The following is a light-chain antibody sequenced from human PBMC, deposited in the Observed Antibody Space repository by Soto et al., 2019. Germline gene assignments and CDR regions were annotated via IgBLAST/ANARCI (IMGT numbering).Light chain of an antibody. Sequence: QSVLTQPRSVSGSPGRPVTISCTGTSSDVGGYKYVSWYQQHPGKAPKIMIYDVSERPSGVPDRFSGSKSGNTASLTISGLQAEDEADYYCCSYAGSYTYVFGTGTKVTVL. CDR2: DVS. V-gene: IGLV2-11*01. J-gene: IGLJ1*01. CDR1: SSDVGGYKY. CDR3: CSYAGSYTYV.